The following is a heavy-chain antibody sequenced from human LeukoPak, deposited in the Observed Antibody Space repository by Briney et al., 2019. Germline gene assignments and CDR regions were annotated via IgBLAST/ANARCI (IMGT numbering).Heavy chain of an antibody. CDR1: GLTVSSNS. V-gene: IGHV3-53*01. J-gene: IGHJ4*02. CDR3: ARRAGAYSHPYDY. CDR2: IYSDNT. Sequence: PGRSLRLSCTVSGLTVSSNSMSWVRQAPGKGLEWVSFIYSDNTHYSDSVKGRFTIYRDNSKNTLYLQMNSLRAEDTAVYYCARRAGAYSHPYDYWGQGTLVTVSS. D-gene: IGHD4/OR15-4a*01.